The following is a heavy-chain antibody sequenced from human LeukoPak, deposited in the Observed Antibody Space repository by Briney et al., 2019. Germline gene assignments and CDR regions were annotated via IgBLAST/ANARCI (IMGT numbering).Heavy chain of an antibody. CDR2: INSDGSST. J-gene: IGHJ5*02. V-gene: IGHV3-74*01. Sequence: GGSLRLSCAASGFTFSRYWMHWVRQAPGKGLVWVSLINSDGSSTNYADSVKGRFTISRDNAKNTVYLQMNSLRAEDTAVYYCARTNSGGFDPWGRGTLVTVSS. D-gene: IGHD2-21*01. CDR3: ARTNSGGFDP. CDR1: GFTFSRYW.